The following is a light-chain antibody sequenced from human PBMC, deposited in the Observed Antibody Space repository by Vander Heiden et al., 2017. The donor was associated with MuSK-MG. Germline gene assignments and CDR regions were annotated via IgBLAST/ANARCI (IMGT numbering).Light chain of an antibody. J-gene: IGLJ2*01. CDR1: SSNIGSNY. CDR2: SNN. Sequence: QSVLPEPPSGSGTPGQRVTISCSGSSSNIGSNYVYWYQQLPGTAPKLLIYSNNQRPSGVPDRFSGSKSGTSASLAISGLRSEDEADYYCAAWDDSLSVHVVFGGGTKLTVL. CDR3: AAWDDSLSVHVV. V-gene: IGLV1-47*02.